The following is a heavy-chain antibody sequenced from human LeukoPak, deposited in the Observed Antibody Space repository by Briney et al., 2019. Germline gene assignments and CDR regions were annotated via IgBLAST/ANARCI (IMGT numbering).Heavy chain of an antibody. D-gene: IGHD3-22*01. Sequence: PGGSLRLSCAASGFTFSSYGMHWVRQAPGKGLEWVAVIPYDGSNKYYADSVKGRFTISRDNSKNTLYLQMNSLRAEDTAVYYCARDEDPYYDSSGTGGYWGQGTLVTVSS. CDR2: IPYDGSNK. J-gene: IGHJ4*02. CDR1: GFTFSSYG. CDR3: ARDEDPYYDSSGTGGY. V-gene: IGHV3-30*03.